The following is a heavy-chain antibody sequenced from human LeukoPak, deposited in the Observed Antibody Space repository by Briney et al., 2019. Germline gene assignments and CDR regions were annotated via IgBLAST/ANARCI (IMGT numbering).Heavy chain of an antibody. CDR1: GFAFSTYW. V-gene: IGHV3-7*01. CDR3: ARDIVCLQLQN. Sequence: GGSLRLSCAASGFAFSTYWMIWVRQAPGKGLEWVASIGKDGSEKSYVDSVKGRFTISRDNTRNSLYLQMSSLRVEDTAVYYCARDIVCLQLQNWGQGTLVTVSS. J-gene: IGHJ4*02. CDR2: IGKDGSEK. D-gene: IGHD1-1*01.